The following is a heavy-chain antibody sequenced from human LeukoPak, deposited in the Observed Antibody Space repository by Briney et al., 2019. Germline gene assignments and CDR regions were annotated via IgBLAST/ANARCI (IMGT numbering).Heavy chain of an antibody. V-gene: IGHV4-30-4*08. CDR2: IYYSGST. CDR1: GGSISSGDYY. D-gene: IGHD2-2*01. CDR3: ARGAFDCSSTSCYLYYYYMDV. J-gene: IGHJ6*03. Sequence: SETLSLTCTVSGGSISSGDYYWSWIRQPPGEGLEWIGYIYYSGSTYYNPSLKSRVTISVDTSKNQFSLKLSSVTAADTAVYYCARGAFDCSSTSCYLYYYYMDVWGKGTTVTVSS.